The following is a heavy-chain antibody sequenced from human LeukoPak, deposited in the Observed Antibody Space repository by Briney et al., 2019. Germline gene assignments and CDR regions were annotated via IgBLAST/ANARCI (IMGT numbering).Heavy chain of an antibody. Sequence: SETLSLTCTVSGGSISSYYRSWIRQPPGKGLEWIGYIYYSGSTNYNPSLKSRVTISVDTSKNQFSLKLSSVTAADTAVYYCAGERGYYYDSSGYYLSYWGQGTLVTVSS. CDR3: AGERGYYYDSSGYYLSY. CDR1: GGSISSYY. J-gene: IGHJ4*02. V-gene: IGHV4-59*01. D-gene: IGHD3-22*01. CDR2: IYYSGST.